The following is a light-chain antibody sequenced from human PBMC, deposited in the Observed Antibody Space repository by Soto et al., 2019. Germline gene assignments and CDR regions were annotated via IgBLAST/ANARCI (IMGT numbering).Light chain of an antibody. CDR1: SSNIGAGYD. CDR2: GNS. Sequence: QSVLTQPPSVSGAPGQRVTISCTGSSSNIGAGYDVHWYQQLPGPAPKLLIYGNSNRPSGVPDRFSGSKSGTSASLAITGLQAEDEADYYCQSYDSQRVVFGGGTKLTVL. CDR3: QSYDSQRVV. V-gene: IGLV1-40*01. J-gene: IGLJ2*01.